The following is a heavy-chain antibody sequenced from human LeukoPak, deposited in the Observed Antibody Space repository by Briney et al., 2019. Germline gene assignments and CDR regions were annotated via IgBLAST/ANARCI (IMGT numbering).Heavy chain of an antibody. CDR3: ARDNDSSGWYRPTFFDY. CDR1: GFTFSSYG. CDR2: ISSSSSYI. Sequence: GGSLRLSCAASGFTFSSYGMSWVRQAPGKGLEWVSSISSSSSYIYYADSVKGRFTISRDNAKNSLYLQMNSLRAEDTAVYYCARDNDSSGWYRPTFFDYWGQGTLATVSS. J-gene: IGHJ4*02. D-gene: IGHD6-19*01. V-gene: IGHV3-21*01.